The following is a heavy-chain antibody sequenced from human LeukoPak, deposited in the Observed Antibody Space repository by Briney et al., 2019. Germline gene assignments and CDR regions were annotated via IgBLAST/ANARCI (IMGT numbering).Heavy chain of an antibody. CDR2: IYYSGST. D-gene: IGHD2-2*01. CDR3: ARAKYSSTSYHAFDI. CDR1: GGSISSYY. J-gene: IGHJ3*02. Sequence: SETLSLTCTVSGGSISSYYWSWIRQPPGKGLEWIGYIYYSGSTNYNPSLKSRVTISVDTSKNQFSLKLSSVTAADTAVYYCARAKYSSTSYHAFDIWGQGTMVTVSS. V-gene: IGHV4-59*12.